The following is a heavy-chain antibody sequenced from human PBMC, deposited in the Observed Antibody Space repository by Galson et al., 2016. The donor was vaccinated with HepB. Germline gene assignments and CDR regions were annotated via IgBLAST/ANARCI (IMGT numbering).Heavy chain of an antibody. CDR3: ATIGYDSTWSATGVPKFDF. CDR2: IQNSGENT. Sequence: SLRLSCAVSGFTFRDYGMAWVRQAPGEGLEWVSSIQNSGENTHNADSVKGRFTISRDNSKNTLYLQMNSLRAEDTAVYYCATIGYDSTWSATGVPKFDFWGQGTLVTVSS. D-gene: IGHD6-13*01. CDR1: GFTFRDYG. J-gene: IGHJ4*02. V-gene: IGHV3-NL1*01.